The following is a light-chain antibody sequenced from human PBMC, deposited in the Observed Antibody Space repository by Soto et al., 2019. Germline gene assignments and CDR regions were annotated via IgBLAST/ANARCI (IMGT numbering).Light chain of an antibody. CDR1: QTISSW. Sequence: DIQMTQSPSTLSGSVGDRVTITCRASQTISSWLAWYQQKPGKAPKLLIYKASTLKSGVPSRFSGSGSGTESTLTTRSLKPDDFAVSYCQQRSNSPPLTFGGRTKVDIK. V-gene: IGKV1-5*03. J-gene: IGKJ4*01. CDR3: QQRSNSPPLT. CDR2: KAS.